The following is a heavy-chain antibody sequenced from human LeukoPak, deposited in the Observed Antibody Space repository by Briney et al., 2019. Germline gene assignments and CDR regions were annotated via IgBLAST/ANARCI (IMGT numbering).Heavy chain of an antibody. V-gene: IGHV3-21*01. CDR3: VRLRRNSDTSGFYYYYDF. CDR1: GYTSSSYI. Sequence: GGSLRLSCAASGYTSSSYIINWVRQAPGKGLEWVSSISVRSNYIYYADSVRGRFRISRDDARDLLYLQMNSLRAEDTAVYYCVRLRRNSDTSGFYYYYDFWGQGTLVTVSS. D-gene: IGHD3-22*01. J-gene: IGHJ4*02. CDR2: ISVRSNYI.